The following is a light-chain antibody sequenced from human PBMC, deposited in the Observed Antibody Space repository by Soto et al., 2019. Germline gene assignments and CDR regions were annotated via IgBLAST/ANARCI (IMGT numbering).Light chain of an antibody. CDR3: QQYSDSMWT. V-gene: IGKV3-20*01. CDR2: GGS. Sequence: VVLTQSPGTLSLSPGEGATLSCRASQSVISYLAWYQRTPGQAPRLLIYGGSSRATGIPDRFSASGSGTDFTLTISRVEPEDFGMYYCQQYSDSMWTFGRGTKVELK. CDR1: QSVISY. J-gene: IGKJ1*01.